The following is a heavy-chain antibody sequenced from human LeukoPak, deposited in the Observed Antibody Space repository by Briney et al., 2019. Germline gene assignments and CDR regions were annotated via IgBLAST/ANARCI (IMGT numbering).Heavy chain of an antibody. J-gene: IGHJ6*03. Sequence: RGSLRLSCAASGFTFSSYSMNWVRQAPGKGLEWVSSISSSSSYIYYADSVKGRFTISRDNGKNSLYLQMNSLRAEDTALYYCVREHYNYYMDVWGKGTTVTVSS. CDR1: GFTFSSYS. CDR2: ISSSSSYI. CDR3: VREHYNYYMDV. V-gene: IGHV3-21*04.